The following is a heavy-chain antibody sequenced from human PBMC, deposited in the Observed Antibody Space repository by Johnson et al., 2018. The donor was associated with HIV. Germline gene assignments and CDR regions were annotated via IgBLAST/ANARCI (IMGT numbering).Heavy chain of an antibody. Sequence: EVQLVESGGGLIQPGGSLRLSCAASGFTVSSNYMSWVRQAPGKGLEWVSVIYSGDSTYYADSVKGRFTISRDNSKNTLYLQMNSLRAEDTAVYYCAREPGSSSRLGAFDIWGQGTMVTVSS. CDR1: GFTVSSNY. CDR3: AREPGSSSRLGAFDI. D-gene: IGHD6-13*01. J-gene: IGHJ3*02. CDR2: IYSGDST. V-gene: IGHV3-66*03.